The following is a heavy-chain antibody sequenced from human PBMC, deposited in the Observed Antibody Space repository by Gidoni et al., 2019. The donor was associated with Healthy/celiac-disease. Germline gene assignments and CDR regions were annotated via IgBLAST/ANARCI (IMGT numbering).Heavy chain of an antibody. V-gene: IGHV1-69*01. J-gene: IGHJ4*02. CDR2: IIPIFGTA. Sequence: QVQLVQSGAEVKKPGSSVKVSCKASGGTFSSYAISWVRQAPGQGLEWMGGIIPIFGTANYAQKFQGRVTITADESTSTAYMELSSLRSEDTAVYYCARDDGTIRYSSGWYQELDYWGQGTLVTVSS. CDR3: ARDDGTIRYSSGWYQELDY. CDR1: GGTFSSYA. D-gene: IGHD6-19*01.